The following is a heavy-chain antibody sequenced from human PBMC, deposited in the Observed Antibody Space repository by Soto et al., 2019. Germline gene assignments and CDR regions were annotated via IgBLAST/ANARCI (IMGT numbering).Heavy chain of an antibody. CDR3: AREFQDIVLMVYAHHDAFDI. CDR2: IIPIFGTA. Sequence: GASVKVSCKASGGTFSSYAISWVRQAPGQGLEWMGGIIPIFGTANYAQKFQGRVTITADESTSTAYMELSSLRSEDTAVYYCAREFQDIVLMVYAHHDAFDIWGQGTMVTVSS. CDR1: GGTFSSYA. D-gene: IGHD2-8*01. V-gene: IGHV1-69*13. J-gene: IGHJ3*02.